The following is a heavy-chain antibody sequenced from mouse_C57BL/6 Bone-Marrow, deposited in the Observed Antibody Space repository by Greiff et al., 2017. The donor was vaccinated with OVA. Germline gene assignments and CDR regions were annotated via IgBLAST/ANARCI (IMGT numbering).Heavy chain of an antibody. CDR2: IDPETGGT. D-gene: IGHD2-10*02. J-gene: IGHJ3*01. CDR1: GYTFTDYE. CDR3: TRPYGNYPAFAY. V-gene: IGHV1-15*01. Sequence: VQLVESGAELVRPGASVTLSCKASGYTFTDYEMHWVKQTPVHGLEWIGAIDPETGGTAYNQKFKGKAILTADKSSSTAYMELRSLTSEDSAVYYCTRPYGNYPAFAYWGQGTLVTVSA.